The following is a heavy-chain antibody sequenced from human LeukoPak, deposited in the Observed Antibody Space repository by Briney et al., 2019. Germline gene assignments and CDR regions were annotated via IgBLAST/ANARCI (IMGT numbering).Heavy chain of an antibody. CDR3: ARSIEVDAFDI. V-gene: IGHV1-69*01. CDR2: IIPIFGTA. CDR1: GGTFSSYA. J-gene: IGHJ3*02. Sequence: ASVKVSCKASGGTFSSYAISWVRQAPGQGLEWMGGIIPIFGTANYAQKFQGRVTITADESTSTAYMELSSLRSVDTAVYYCARSIEVDAFDIWGQGTMVTVSS. D-gene: IGHD6-19*01.